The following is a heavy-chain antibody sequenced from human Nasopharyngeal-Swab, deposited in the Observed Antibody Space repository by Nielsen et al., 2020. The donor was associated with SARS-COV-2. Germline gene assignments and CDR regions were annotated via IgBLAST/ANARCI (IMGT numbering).Heavy chain of an antibody. CDR2: VYNSGST. J-gene: IGHJ6*03. CDR1: GGSISGYY. D-gene: IGHD2-15*01. V-gene: IGHV4-59*12. CDR3: ARALGGRYRNVSYYYYYMDV. Sequence: SETLSLTCTVSGGSISGYYWSWILKPPGKGLGWLGYVYNSGSTKDNPSLKSRVTVSGDPSKNQFSLNLTSVTAADPAVYYCARALGGRYRNVSYYYYYMDVWGKGTTVTVSS.